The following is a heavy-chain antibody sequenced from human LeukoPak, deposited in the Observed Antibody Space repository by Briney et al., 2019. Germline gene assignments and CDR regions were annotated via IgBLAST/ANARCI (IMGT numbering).Heavy chain of an antibody. CDR3: AIDGAPYGWFDP. CDR2: IYTSGST. CDR1: GGSISSYY. D-gene: IGHD5-24*01. J-gene: IGHJ5*02. Sequence: SETLSLTCTVSGGSISSYYWSWIRQPPGKGLEWIGYIYTSGSTNYNPSLKSRVTISVDTSKNQFSLKLSSVTAADTAVYYCAIDGAPYGWFDPWGQGTLVTVSS. V-gene: IGHV4-4*09.